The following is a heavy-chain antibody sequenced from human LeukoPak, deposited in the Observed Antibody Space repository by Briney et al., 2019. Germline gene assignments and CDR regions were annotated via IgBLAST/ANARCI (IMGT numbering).Heavy chain of an antibody. V-gene: IGHV3-30*03. J-gene: IGHJ4*02. D-gene: IGHD3-22*01. CDR1: GFTFNNFG. CDR3: ARSPRDSRDRTGTLDY. CDR2: ISYSGSVQ. Sequence: GGSLRLSCAASGFTFNNFGMHWVRQAPGKGLEWVSVISYSGSVQFYADSVKGRFTISRDDSKNTVHMQMNRLRVEDTAVYYCARSPRDSRDRTGTLDYWGQGALVTVSS.